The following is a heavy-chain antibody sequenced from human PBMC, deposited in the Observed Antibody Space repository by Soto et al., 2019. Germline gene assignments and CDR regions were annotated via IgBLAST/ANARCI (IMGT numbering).Heavy chain of an antibody. J-gene: IGHJ5*02. D-gene: IGHD6-19*01. V-gene: IGHV4-4*07. Sequence: SETLSLTCTVSGGSISSYYCSWIRQPAGKGLEWIGRIYTSGSTNYNPSLKSRVTMSVDTSKNQFSLKLSSVTAADTAVYYCARRSGWPPRYWFDPWGQGTLVTVSS. CDR2: IYTSGST. CDR3: ARRSGWPPRYWFDP. CDR1: GGSISSYY.